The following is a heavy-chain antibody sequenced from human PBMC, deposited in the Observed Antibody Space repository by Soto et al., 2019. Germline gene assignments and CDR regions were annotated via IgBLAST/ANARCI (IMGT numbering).Heavy chain of an antibody. CDR1: GFTFSDYY. CDR2: ISSSGSTI. Sequence: GGSLRLSCAASGFTFSDYYMSWIRQAPGKGLEWVSYISSSGSTIYYADSVKGRFTISRDNAKNSLYLQMNSLRAEDTAVYYCARDLSLRFLEQTQNNWFDPWGQGTLVTVSS. J-gene: IGHJ5*02. V-gene: IGHV3-11*01. D-gene: IGHD3-3*01. CDR3: ARDLSLRFLEQTQNNWFDP.